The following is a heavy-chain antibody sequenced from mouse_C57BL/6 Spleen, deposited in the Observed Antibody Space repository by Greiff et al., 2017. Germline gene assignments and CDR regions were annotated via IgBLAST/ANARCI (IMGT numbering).Heavy chain of an antibody. CDR1: GFTFSDYG. Sequence: EVMLVESGGGLVQPGGSLKLSCAASGFTFSDYGMAWVRQAPRKGPEWVAFISNLAYSIYYADTVTGRFTISRENAKNTLYLEMSSLRSEDTAMYYCARLVVATRYFDVWGTGTTVTVSS. CDR3: ARLVVATRYFDV. CDR2: ISNLAYSI. V-gene: IGHV5-15*01. J-gene: IGHJ1*03. D-gene: IGHD1-1*01.